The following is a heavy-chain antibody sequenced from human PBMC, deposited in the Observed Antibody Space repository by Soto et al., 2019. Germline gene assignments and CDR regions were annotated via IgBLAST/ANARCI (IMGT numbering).Heavy chain of an antibody. CDR3: ARDRANSPDYFDY. CDR2: VYYSGRT. D-gene: IGHD1-1*01. Sequence: PSEILSLTCTVSGGSFRSDAYYWSWIRQPPGKGLEWIGCVYYSGRTYYNPSLESRITISMDTFKDQFSLKLSSVNAADTAVYYCARDRANSPDYFDYWGQGALVTVSS. V-gene: IGHV4-30-4*01. CDR1: GGSFRSDAYY. J-gene: IGHJ4*02.